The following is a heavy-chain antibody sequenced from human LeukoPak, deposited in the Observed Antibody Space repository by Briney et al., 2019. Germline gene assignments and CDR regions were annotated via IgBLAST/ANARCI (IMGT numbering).Heavy chain of an antibody. J-gene: IGHJ4*02. V-gene: IGHV3-33*01. Sequence: PGGSLRRSCAASGFTFSSYGMHWVRQAPGKGLEWVAVIWYDGSNKFYADSVKGRFTISRDNSKDTLYLQMNSLRAEDTAVYYCARETTTLDYWGQGTLVTVSS. D-gene: IGHD1-26*01. CDR2: IWYDGSNK. CDR1: GFTFSSYG. CDR3: ARETTTLDY.